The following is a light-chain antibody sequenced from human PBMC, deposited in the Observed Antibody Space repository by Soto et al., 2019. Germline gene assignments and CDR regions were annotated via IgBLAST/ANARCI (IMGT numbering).Light chain of an antibody. V-gene: IGKV3-20*01. J-gene: IGKJ1*01. CDR2: GAS. CDR1: QSGSSSY. Sequence: EIVLTQSPGTLSLSPGERATLSCRASQSGSSSYLDRYQQKPAQAPRLLIYGASSRATGIPDRFSGSGSGTDFTLTIGRLEPEDFAVYYCQQYGSSPPWTFGQGTKVDIK. CDR3: QQYGSSPPWT.